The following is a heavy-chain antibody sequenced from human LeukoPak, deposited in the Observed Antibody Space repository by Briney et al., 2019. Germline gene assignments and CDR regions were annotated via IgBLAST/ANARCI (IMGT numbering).Heavy chain of an antibody. J-gene: IGHJ4*02. D-gene: IGHD1-26*01. V-gene: IGHV4-38-2*02. Sequence: SETLSLTCTVSGYSISSGFYWGWIRQPPGRGLEWIGSIYHSGSTHYSSSLKSRVAISVDTSKNQLSLRMSSVTAADTAVYYCARGVGLTQGGTFDYWGQGTLVTVSS. CDR2: IYHSGST. CDR3: ARGVGLTQGGTFDY. CDR1: GYSISSGFY.